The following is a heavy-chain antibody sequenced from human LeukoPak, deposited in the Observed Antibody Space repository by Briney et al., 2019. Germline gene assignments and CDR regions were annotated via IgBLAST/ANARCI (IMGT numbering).Heavy chain of an antibody. CDR2: ISYDGSNK. J-gene: IGHJ6*03. V-gene: IGHV3-30-3*01. CDR3: ARDQPVSLGYYYYYYMDV. CDR1: GFTFSSYV. D-gene: IGHD4-11*01. Sequence: PGRSLSLSCAASGFTFSSYVMHWVRQAPGKGLEWVAVISYDGSNKYYADSVKGRFTISRDNSKNTLYLQMNSLRAEDTAVYYCARDQPVSLGYYYYYYMDVWGKGTTVTVSS.